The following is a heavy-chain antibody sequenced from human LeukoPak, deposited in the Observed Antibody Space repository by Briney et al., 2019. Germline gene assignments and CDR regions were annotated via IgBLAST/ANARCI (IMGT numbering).Heavy chain of an antibody. D-gene: IGHD4-23*01. CDR1: GGSISSSNW. J-gene: IGHJ4*02. V-gene: IGHV4-4*02. CDR2: IYHSGST. Sequence: SETLSLTCAVSGGSISSSNWWSWVRQPPGKGLEWIGEIYHSGSTNYNPSLKSRVTISVDKSKNQFSLKLSSVTAADTAVYYCARDGNAYYGGNTGFDYWGQGTLVTVSS. CDR3: ARDGNAYYGGNTGFDY.